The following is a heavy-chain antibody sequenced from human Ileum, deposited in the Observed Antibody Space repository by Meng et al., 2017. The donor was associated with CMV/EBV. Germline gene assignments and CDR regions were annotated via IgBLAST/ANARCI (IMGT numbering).Heavy chain of an antibody. CDR2: IIPILGTA. D-gene: IGHD6-6*01. CDR1: GGTYSRYA. J-gene: IGHJ4*02. V-gene: IGHV1-69*05. CDR3: ARDLFEYSRLGPLSN. Sequence: SVKVSCKASGGTYSRYAISWLRQAPGQGLEWMGGIIPILGTANYAQKFQGRVTITTDESTSIVYMEVSSLRSEDTAVYYCARDLFEYSRLGPLSNWGQGTLVTVSS.